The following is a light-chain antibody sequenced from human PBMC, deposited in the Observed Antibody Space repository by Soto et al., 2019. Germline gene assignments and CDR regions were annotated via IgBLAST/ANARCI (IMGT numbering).Light chain of an antibody. CDR2: DVS. Sequence: QSALTQPASVSGSPGQSITISSTGTSSDVGAYNYVSWYQQHPGKAPKLIIYDVSNRPSGVSNRFSGSKSGNTASLTISGLLAEDEADYYCKSYTGSTTLYVFGTGTKVT. CDR3: KSYTGSTTLYV. CDR1: SSDVGAYNY. J-gene: IGLJ1*01. V-gene: IGLV2-14*01.